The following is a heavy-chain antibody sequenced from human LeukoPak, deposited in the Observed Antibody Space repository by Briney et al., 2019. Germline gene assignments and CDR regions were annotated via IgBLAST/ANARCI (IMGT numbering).Heavy chain of an antibody. V-gene: IGHV3-21*01. CDR1: GFTFSSYN. J-gene: IGHJ6*02. Sequence: GGPLRLSCAASGFTFSSYNMNWVRRAPGKGLEWVSSISSSSSYIYYADSVKGRFTISRDNAKTSLYLQMNSLRAEDTAVYYCARDLRMAVSGSYYYYYYGMDVWGQGTTVTVSS. CDR3: ARDLRMAVSGSYYYYYYGMDV. CDR2: ISSSSSYI. D-gene: IGHD1-26*01.